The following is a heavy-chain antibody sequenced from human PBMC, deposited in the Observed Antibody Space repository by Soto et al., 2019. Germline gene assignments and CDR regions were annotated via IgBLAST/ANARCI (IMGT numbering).Heavy chain of an antibody. CDR3: AGPGYSSQDY. CDR2: ISGSGDGT. J-gene: IGHJ4*02. V-gene: IGHV3-23*01. Sequence: PGGSLRLSCAASGFTFSSFALSWVRQAPGKGLEWVSAISGSGDGTDYAASVKGRFTISRDNSKNTLYLQMNSLRAEDTAVYYCAGPGYSSQDYWGQGALVT. D-gene: IGHD5-18*01. CDR1: GFTFSSFA.